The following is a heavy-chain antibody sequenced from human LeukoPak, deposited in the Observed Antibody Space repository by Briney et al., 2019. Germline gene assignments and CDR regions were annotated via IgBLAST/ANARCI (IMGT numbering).Heavy chain of an antibody. D-gene: IGHD1-7*01. CDR1: GFTFSSYA. Sequence: GRSLRLSCAASGFTFSSYAMHWVRQAPGKGLEWVAVISYDGSNKYYADSVKGRFTISRDNSKNTLYLQMNSLGAEDTAVYYCARDRGENYGPNFDYWGQGTLVTVSS. J-gene: IGHJ4*02. CDR3: ARDRGENYGPNFDY. V-gene: IGHV3-30-3*01. CDR2: ISYDGSNK.